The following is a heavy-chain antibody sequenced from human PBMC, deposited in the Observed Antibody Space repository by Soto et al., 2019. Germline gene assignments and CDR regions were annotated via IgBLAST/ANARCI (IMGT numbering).Heavy chain of an antibody. CDR3: ARPVQPHNWFDP. CDR1: GGSIDSYY. Sequence: KTSETLSLTCIVSGGSIDSYYWSWIRQPPGKGLEWIGSIYYSGNTNYNPSLKSRVTISVDTSKNQYYLKLNSVTAADTAVYYCARPVQPHNWFDPWGQGTLVTVSS. CDR2: IYYSGNT. D-gene: IGHD2-2*01. V-gene: IGHV4-59*01. J-gene: IGHJ5*02.